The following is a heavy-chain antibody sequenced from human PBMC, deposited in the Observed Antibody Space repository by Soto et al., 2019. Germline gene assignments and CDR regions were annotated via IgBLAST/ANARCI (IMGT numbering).Heavy chain of an antibody. CDR2: IYYSGST. Sequence: PSETLSLTCTVSGGSISSSSYYWGWIRQPPGKGLEWIGYIYYSGSTNYNPSLKSRVTISVDTSKNQFSLKLSSVTAADTAVYYCARGPNCSGGSCYVERYFDYWGQGTLVTVSS. D-gene: IGHD2-15*01. V-gene: IGHV4-61*05. CDR1: GGSISSSSYY. CDR3: ARGPNCSGGSCYVERYFDY. J-gene: IGHJ4*02.